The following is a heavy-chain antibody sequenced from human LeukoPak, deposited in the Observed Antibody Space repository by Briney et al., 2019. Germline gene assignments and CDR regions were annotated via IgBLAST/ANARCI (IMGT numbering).Heavy chain of an antibody. V-gene: IGHV3-23*01. CDR1: GFTFSSYA. D-gene: IGHD3-9*01. CDR3: ATLDHDVVGGYSHLDH. Sequence: GGSLRLSCAASGFTFSSYAMSWVRQAPGKGLEWVSAISGSGGSTYYADSVKGRFTISRDNSKNTLYLQMNSLRAEDTAVYYCATLDHDVVGGYSHLDHWGQGALVTVSS. J-gene: IGHJ4*02. CDR2: ISGSGGST.